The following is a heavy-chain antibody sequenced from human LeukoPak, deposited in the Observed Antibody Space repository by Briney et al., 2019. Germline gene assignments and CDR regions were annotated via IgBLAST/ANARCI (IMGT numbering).Heavy chain of an antibody. V-gene: IGHV3-53*01. CDR2: IHSGDGA. CDR1: GFTVSSNY. J-gene: IGHJ4*02. CDR3: AKAGMVATIEY. D-gene: IGHD5-12*01. Sequence: GGSLRLACAASGFTVSSNYMSWVRQAPGKGLEWVSVIHSGDGAYYADSVKGRFTISRDNSKNTLYLQMNSLRAEDTAVYYCAKAGMVATIEYWGQGTLVTVSS.